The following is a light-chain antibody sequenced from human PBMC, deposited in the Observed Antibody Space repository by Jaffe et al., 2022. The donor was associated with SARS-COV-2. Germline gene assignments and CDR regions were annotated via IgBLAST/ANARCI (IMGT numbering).Light chain of an antibody. CDR2: AAS. CDR1: QSVSNNF. V-gene: IGKV3-20*01. J-gene: IGKJ1*01. Sequence: IMLTQSPGTLSLSPGERATLSCRASQSVSNNFLAWYQQKPGQAPRLLIYAASSRATGIPDRFSGSGSGTDFTLTISRLEPEDFAVYSCHQYGSSPRTFGQGTKVEIK. CDR3: HQYGSSPRT.